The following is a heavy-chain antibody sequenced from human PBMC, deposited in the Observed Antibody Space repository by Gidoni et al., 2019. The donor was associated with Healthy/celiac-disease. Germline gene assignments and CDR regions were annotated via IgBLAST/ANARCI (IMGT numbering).Heavy chain of an antibody. CDR2: INHSGST. D-gene: IGHD1-7*01. V-gene: IGHV4-34*01. Sequence: QVQLQQWGAGLLKPSETLSLTCAVYGGSFSGYYWSWNRQPPGKGLEWIGAINHSGSTNYNPSLKSRVTISVDTSKNQFSLKLSSVTAADTAVYYCARVQSTTGTTRSVNDYWGQGTLVTVSS. CDR1: GGSFSGYY. CDR3: ARVQSTTGTTRSVNDY. J-gene: IGHJ4*02.